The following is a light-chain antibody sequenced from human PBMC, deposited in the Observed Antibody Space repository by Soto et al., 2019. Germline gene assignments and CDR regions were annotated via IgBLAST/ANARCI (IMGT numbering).Light chain of an antibody. J-gene: IGKJ1*01. CDR2: KAS. V-gene: IGKV1-5*03. Sequence: DIQMTQSPSTLSASVGDRVTITCRASQTISSWLAWYQQKPGKAPKLLIYKASTLKSGVPSRFSGSGSGTEFTLTISSLQPDDFATYYCQHYNSYSEACGQGT. CDR3: QHYNSYSEA. CDR1: QTISSW.